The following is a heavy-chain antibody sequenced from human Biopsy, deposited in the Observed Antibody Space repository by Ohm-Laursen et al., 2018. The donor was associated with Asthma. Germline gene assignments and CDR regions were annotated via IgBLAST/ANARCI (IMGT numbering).Heavy chain of an antibody. J-gene: IGHJ4*02. D-gene: IGHD4-17*01. CDR3: ASDFPKDYVRYNFQF. CDR2: HDHEEGGT. V-gene: IGHV1-24*01. CDR1: GYSLTDLS. Sequence: ASVKVSCKVSGYSLTDLSMHWVRQAPGQGLEWMGEHDHEEGGTVNARRFQGRVTMTEDTSTDTAYMELSSLSSDDTAVYYCASDFPKDYVRYNFQFWGQGTLVTVSS.